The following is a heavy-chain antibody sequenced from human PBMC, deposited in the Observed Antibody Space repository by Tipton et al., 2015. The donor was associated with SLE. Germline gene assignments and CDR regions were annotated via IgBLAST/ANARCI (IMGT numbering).Heavy chain of an antibody. CDR1: GGSFSGYY. J-gene: IGHJ4*02. V-gene: IGHV4-34*01. CDR3: ARTTGATGD. Sequence: TLSLTCAVYGGSFSGYYWSWIRQPPGKGLEWIGEINYSGSTYYNPSLKSRVTVSVDTSKNQFSLKLSSVTPEDTAVYYCARTTGATGDWGQGTLVTVSS. CDR2: INYSGST. D-gene: IGHD1-1*01.